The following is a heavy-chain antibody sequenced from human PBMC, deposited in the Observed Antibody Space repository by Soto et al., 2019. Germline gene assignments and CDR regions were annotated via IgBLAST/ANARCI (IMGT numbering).Heavy chain of an antibody. Sequence: GASVKVSCKVSGYTLTELSMHWVRQAPGKGLEWMGGFDPEDGETIYAQKFQGRVTMTEDTSTDTAYMELSSLRSEDTAVYYCATGFSVTTYYSYYYMVVWGKGTTVTGSS. CDR3: ATGFSVTTYYSYYYMVV. J-gene: IGHJ6*03. D-gene: IGHD4-17*01. CDR1: GYTLTELS. CDR2: FDPEDGET. V-gene: IGHV1-24*01.